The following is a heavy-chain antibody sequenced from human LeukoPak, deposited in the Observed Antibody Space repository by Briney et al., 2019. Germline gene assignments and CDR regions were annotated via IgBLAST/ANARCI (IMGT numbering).Heavy chain of an antibody. J-gene: IGHJ5*02. D-gene: IGHD2-2*01. CDR2: IYYSGST. CDR1: GGSISSGGYY. CDR3: ARVSTSRSWFDP. Sequence: TSETLSLTCTVSGGSISSGGYYWSWIRQHPGKGLEWIGYIYYSGSTYYNPSLKSRVTISIDTSKNQFSLKLSSVTAADTAVYYCARVSTSRSWFDPWGQGTLVTVST. V-gene: IGHV4-61*08.